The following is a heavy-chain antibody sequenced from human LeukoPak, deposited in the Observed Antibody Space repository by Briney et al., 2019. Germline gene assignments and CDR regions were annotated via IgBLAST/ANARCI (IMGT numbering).Heavy chain of an antibody. J-gene: IGHJ4*02. CDR2: IIPILGIA. D-gene: IGHD2-15*01. CDR3: ACELAATLDY. Sequence: SVKVSCKASGYTFTTYGISWVRQAPGQGLEWMGRIIPILGIANYAQKFQGRVTITADKSTSTAYMELSSLRSEDTAVYYCACELAATLDYWGQGTLVTVSS. V-gene: IGHV1-69*04. CDR1: GYTFTTYG.